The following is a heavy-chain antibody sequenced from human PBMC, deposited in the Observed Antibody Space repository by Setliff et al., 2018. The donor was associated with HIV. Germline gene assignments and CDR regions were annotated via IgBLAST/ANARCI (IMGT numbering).Heavy chain of an antibody. CDR2: IYYSGIT. CDR3: ARPHSTIYYYVAFDI. V-gene: IGHV4-31*03. J-gene: IGHJ3*02. Sequence: NPSETLSLTCTVSGGSISSGGYFWSWIRQHPGKGLEWIGYIYYSGITYYNPSPKSRVSISVDTSKNQFSLNLSSVTAADTAVYYCARPHSTIYYYVAFDIWGQGTMVTVSS. CDR1: GGSISSGGYF. D-gene: IGHD3-22*01.